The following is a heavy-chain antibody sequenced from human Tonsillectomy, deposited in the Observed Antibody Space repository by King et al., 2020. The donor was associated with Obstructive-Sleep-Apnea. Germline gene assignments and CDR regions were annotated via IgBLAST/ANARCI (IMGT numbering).Heavy chain of an antibody. CDR2: IGTAGDT. D-gene: IGHD3-10*01. CDR3: ARGSRGVPRLNNYDYYGMDV. CDR1: GFTFSSYD. Sequence: VQLVESGGGLVQPGGSLRLSCAASGFTFSSYDMHWVRQATGKGLEWVSAIGTAGDTYYPGSVKGRFTISRENAKNSLYLQMNSLRAGDTAVYYCARGSRGVPRLNNYDYYGMDVWGQGTTVTVSS. V-gene: IGHV3-13*01. J-gene: IGHJ6*02.